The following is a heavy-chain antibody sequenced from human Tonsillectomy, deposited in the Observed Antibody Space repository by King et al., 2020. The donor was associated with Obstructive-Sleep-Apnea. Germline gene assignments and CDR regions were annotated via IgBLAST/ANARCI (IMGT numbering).Heavy chain of an antibody. CDR1: GFTFSSHS. Sequence: VQLVESGGGLVQPGGSLRLSCAASGFTFSSHSMNWVRQTPGKGLEWISYISTRGGNTYYADSVKGRFTISRDNDKNQMYLQMNSLRAEDTAMYYCVRDRKDLWTQSTSGYFDLWGRGTLVSASS. CDR2: ISTRGGNT. J-gene: IGHJ2*01. CDR3: VRDRKDLWTQSTSGYFDL. V-gene: IGHV3-48*01. D-gene: IGHD3/OR15-3a*01.